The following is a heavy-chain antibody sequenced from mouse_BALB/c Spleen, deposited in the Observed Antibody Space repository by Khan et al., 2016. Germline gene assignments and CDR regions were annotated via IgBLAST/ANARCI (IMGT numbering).Heavy chain of an antibody. CDR3: TRGELGAWCAY. CDR1: GYKFSSYW. Sequence: QVQLKQSGAELMKPGASVKISCKATGYKFSSYWIEWVKQRPGHGLEWIGEILPGSASTNYNEKFKDKATFTAETSSNTAYMQLSSLPSEDSAVYYRTRGELGAWCAYWGQGNLVTVAA. D-gene: IGHD2-12*01. CDR2: ILPGSAST. J-gene: IGHJ3*01. V-gene: IGHV1-9*01.